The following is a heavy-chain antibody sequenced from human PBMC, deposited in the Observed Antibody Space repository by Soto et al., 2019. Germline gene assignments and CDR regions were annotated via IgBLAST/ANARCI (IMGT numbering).Heavy chain of an antibody. CDR3: AKDLGFSGYDFDWYFDL. J-gene: IGHJ2*01. CDR1: GFNFRSYA. D-gene: IGHD5-12*01. Sequence: EAQLLESGGRLVPPGGSLRLSCAASGFNFRSYAMNWVRQAPGKGLDWVSGISGRGHMTFYADSVRGRFTSSRDNSKNTVYLQMNSLRPEDTALYYCAKDLGFSGYDFDWYFDLWGRGTLVTVSS. V-gene: IGHV3-23*01. CDR2: ISGRGHMT.